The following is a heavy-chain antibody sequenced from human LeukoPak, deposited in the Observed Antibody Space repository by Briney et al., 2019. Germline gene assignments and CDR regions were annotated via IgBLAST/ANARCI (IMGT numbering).Heavy chain of an antibody. V-gene: IGHV4-39*01. CDR2: IYYSGRT. CDR3: ARRRYYDSSGYLD. Sequence: PSETLSLTCTVSGDSIRGSSYYWDWIRQPPGKGLEWIGTIYYSGRTYYNPSLKSRVTISIDTSKNQFSLKLTSVTAADTAVYYCARRRYYDSSGYLDWGQGTLLTVS. J-gene: IGHJ1*01. D-gene: IGHD3-22*01. CDR1: GDSIRGSSYY.